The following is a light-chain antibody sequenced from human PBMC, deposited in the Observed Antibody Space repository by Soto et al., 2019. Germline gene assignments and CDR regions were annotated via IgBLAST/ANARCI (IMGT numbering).Light chain of an antibody. V-gene: IGLV1-44*01. CDR1: GSTIGSNT. J-gene: IGLJ3*02. Sequence: QAVLTQPPSASGPPGQRVTISCSGSGSTIGSNTVDWYQQLPGTAPKLLIYSNDQRPLGVPDRFSVSRSGTSASLAISGLQPDDEGIYYCEVWGNNVNGPGVFGGGTKLTVL. CDR2: SND. CDR3: EVWGNNVNGPGV.